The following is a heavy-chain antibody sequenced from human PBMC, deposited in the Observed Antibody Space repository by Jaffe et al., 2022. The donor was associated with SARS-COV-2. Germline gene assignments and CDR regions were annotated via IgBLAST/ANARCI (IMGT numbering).Heavy chain of an antibody. CDR1: GGTFSSST. CDR2: FIPILNIA. CDR3: ARGFELRTLAGHWFDP. Sequence: QVQLVQSGAEVKKPGSSVKVSCKASGGTFSSSTIAWVRQAPGQGLEWMGRFIPILNIANYAQNFQGRVTITADKSTDTAYMELTGLRSEDTAIYYCARGFELRTLAGHWFDPWGQGTLVTVSS. D-gene: IGHD6-19*01. J-gene: IGHJ5*02. V-gene: IGHV1-69*04.